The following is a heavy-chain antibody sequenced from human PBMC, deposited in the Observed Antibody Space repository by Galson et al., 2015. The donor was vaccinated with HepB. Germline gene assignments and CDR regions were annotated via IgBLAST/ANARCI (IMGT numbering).Heavy chain of an antibody. CDR1: GFTFSSYA. CDR2: ISYDGSNK. CDR3: AREDTAMYNYYYYGMDV. D-gene: IGHD5-18*01. J-gene: IGHJ6*02. V-gene: IGHV3-30-3*01. Sequence: SLRLSCAASGFTFSSYAMHWVRQAPGKGLEWVAVISYDGSNKYYADSVKGRFTISRDNSKNTLYLQMNSLRAEDTAVYYCAREDTAMYNYYYYGMDVWGQGTTVTVSS.